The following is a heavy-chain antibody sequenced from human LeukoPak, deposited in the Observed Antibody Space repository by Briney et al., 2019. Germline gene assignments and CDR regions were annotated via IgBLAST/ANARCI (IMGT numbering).Heavy chain of an antibody. Sequence: GGSLRLSCAASGFTVSSNYMSWVRQAPGKGLEWVSVIYSGGSTYYADSVKGRFTISRDISKNTLYLQMNSLRAEDTAVYYCAELGITMIGGVWGKGTTVTISS. V-gene: IGHV3-53*05. CDR1: GFTVSSNY. J-gene: IGHJ6*04. CDR2: IYSGGST. CDR3: AELGITMIGGV. D-gene: IGHD3-10*02.